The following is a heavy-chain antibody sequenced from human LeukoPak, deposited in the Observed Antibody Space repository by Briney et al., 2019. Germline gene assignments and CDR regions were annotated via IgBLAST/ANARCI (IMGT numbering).Heavy chain of an antibody. Sequence: PGGSLRLSCAASGFTFSSYAMHWVRQAPGKGLEYVSAISSKGGNTYYANSVKGRFTISRDNSTNMLYLQMGSLRAEDMAVYYCARGALGYCSSTSCFATQFGAWGQGTLVTVSS. V-gene: IGHV3-64*01. CDR1: GFTFSSYA. J-gene: IGHJ5*02. CDR3: ARGALGYCSSTSCFATQFGA. D-gene: IGHD2-2*01. CDR2: ISSKGGNT.